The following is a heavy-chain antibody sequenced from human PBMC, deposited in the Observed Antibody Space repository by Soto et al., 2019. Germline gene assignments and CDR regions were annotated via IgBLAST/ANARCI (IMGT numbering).Heavy chain of an antibody. D-gene: IGHD6-13*01. V-gene: IGHV3-33*01. Sequence: QVQLVESGGGVVQPGRSLTLSCAASGFIFSSYGMHWVRQAPGKGLQWVAVIWYDGSNTYYADSVKGRFTISRDNSKNTLYLKMNRLRAEETAVYYCARGLRAAAGRDYFQYWGQGTLVTVSS. CDR1: GFIFSSYG. CDR3: ARGLRAAAGRDYFQY. CDR2: IWYDGSNT. J-gene: IGHJ1*01.